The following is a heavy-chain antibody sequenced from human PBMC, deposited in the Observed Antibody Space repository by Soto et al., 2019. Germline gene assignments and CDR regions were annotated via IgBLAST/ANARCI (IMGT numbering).Heavy chain of an antibody. Sequence: GSLRLSCASSGFTFSSYEMNWVRQAPGNGLEWVSYISSSGSTIYYADSVKGRFTISRDNAKNSLYLQMNSLRAEDTAVYYCARGGVAGTWGDYWGQGTLVTVSS. CDR2: ISSSGSTI. J-gene: IGHJ4*02. D-gene: IGHD6-19*01. V-gene: IGHV3-48*03. CDR1: GFTFSSYE. CDR3: ARGGVAGTWGDY.